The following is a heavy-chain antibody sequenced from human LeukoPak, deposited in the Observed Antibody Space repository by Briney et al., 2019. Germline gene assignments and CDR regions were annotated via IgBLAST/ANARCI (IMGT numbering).Heavy chain of an antibody. D-gene: IGHD1-7*01. CDR1: GGSISSYY. J-gene: IGHJ4*02. V-gene: IGHV4-59*01. CDR3: ARPLTGTTLIFDY. CDR2: IYYSGST. Sequence: SETLSLTCTVSGGSISSYYWSWIRQPPGKGPEWIGYIYYSGSTSYNPSLKSRVTTSVDTSKNQLSLKLSSVTAADTAVYYCARPLTGTTLIFDYWGQGTLVTVSS.